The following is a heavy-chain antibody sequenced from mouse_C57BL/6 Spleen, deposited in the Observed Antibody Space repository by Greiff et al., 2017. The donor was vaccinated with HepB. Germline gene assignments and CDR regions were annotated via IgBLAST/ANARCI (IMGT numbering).Heavy chain of an antibody. V-gene: IGHV1-4*01. CDR3: ARSGTTAWYFDV. Sequence: QVQLQQSGAELARPGASVKMSCKASGYTFTSYTMHWVKQRPGQGLEWIGYINPSSGYTKYNQKFKDKATLTADKSSSTAYMHLSSLTSEDSAVYYCARSGTTAWYFDVWGTGTTVTVSS. CDR1: GYTFTSYT. CDR2: INPSSGYT. D-gene: IGHD1-2*01. J-gene: IGHJ1*03.